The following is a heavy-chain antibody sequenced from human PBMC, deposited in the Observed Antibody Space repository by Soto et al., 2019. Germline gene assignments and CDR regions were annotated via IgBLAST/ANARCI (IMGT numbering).Heavy chain of an antibody. CDR1: GYTFTSYY. CDR3: ARTSASITIFGVVRMNLNWFDP. CDR2: INPSGGST. J-gene: IGHJ5*02. D-gene: IGHD3-3*01. Sequence: GASVKVSCKASGYTFTSYYMHWVRQAPGQGLEWMGIINPSGGSTSYAQKFQGRVTMTRDTSTSTAYMELRSLRSDDTAVYYCARTSASITIFGVVRMNLNWFDPWGQGTLVTVSS. V-gene: IGHV1-46*01.